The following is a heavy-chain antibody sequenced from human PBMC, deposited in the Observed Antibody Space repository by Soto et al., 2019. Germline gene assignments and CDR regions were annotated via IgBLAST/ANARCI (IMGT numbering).Heavy chain of an antibody. J-gene: IGHJ4*02. CDR1: GGSVTNSSYY. V-gene: IGHV4-39*01. Sequence: PSETLSLTCAVSGGSVTNSSYYWGWIRQSPGKGLEWIGSVYYRGRSYSKSSVKSRGTISVDTSKNRFSLSLNSVTASDTAVYFCVSQRTTVPTQAYFDYWGPGALVTVSS. D-gene: IGHD4-17*01. CDR3: VSQRTTVPTQAYFDY. CDR2: VYYRGRS.